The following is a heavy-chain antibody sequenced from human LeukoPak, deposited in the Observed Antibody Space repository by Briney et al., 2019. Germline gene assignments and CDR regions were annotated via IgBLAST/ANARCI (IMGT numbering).Heavy chain of an antibody. Sequence: GGSLRLSCAVSGLTLSNYGMSWVRLAPGKGLEWVAGISGSGGGTKYADSVKGRFTISRDNPRNTLYLQMNSLRAEDTAVYFCAKRGVVIRVILVGFHKEAYYFDSWGQGALVTVSS. CDR2: ISGSGGGT. CDR1: GLTLSNYG. V-gene: IGHV3-23*01. D-gene: IGHD3-22*01. CDR3: AKRGVVIRVILVGFHKEAYYFDS. J-gene: IGHJ4*02.